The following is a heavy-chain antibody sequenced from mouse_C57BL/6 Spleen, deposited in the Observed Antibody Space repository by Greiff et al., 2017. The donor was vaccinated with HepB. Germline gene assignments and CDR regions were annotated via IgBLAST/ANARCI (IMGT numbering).Heavy chain of an antibody. V-gene: IGHV1-18*01. Sequence: SGPELVKPGASVKIPCKASGYTFTDYNMDWVKQSHGKSLEWIGDINPNNGGTIYNQKFKGKATLTVDKSSSTAYMELRSLTSEDTAVYYCARLGLPGYAMDYWGQGTSVTVSS. J-gene: IGHJ4*01. D-gene: IGHD2-4*01. CDR2: INPNNGGT. CDR3: ARLGLPGYAMDY. CDR1: GYTFTDYN.